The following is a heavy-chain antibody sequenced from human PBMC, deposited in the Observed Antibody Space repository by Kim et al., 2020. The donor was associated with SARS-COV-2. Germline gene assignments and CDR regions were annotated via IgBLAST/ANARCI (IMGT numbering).Heavy chain of an antibody. Sequence: SETLSLTCTVSGYSITGNAYWTWIRQSPGKGLEWIGKMFHSGSPYYIPSLASRVSMSLDTTKNQFSLKLRSVTAADTAVYFCARGSGAEGAYLDLWGQGTLVTVSS. V-gene: IGHV4-38-2*02. J-gene: IGHJ5*02. CDR2: MFHSGSP. D-gene: IGHD3-16*01. CDR1: GYSITGNAY. CDR3: ARGSGAEGAYLDL.